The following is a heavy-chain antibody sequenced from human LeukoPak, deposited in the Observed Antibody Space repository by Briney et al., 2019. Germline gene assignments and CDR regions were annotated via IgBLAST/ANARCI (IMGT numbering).Heavy chain of an antibody. CDR3: AREGSGWYDNWFDP. D-gene: IGHD6-19*01. CDR2: IYHSGST. Sequence: PSETLSLTCAVSGGSISSSNWWSWVRQPPGKGLEWIGEIYHSGSTNYSPSLKSRVTISVDKSKNQFSLKLSSVTAADTAVYYCAREGSGWYDNWFDPWGQGTLVTVSS. CDR1: GGSISSSNW. J-gene: IGHJ5*02. V-gene: IGHV4-4*02.